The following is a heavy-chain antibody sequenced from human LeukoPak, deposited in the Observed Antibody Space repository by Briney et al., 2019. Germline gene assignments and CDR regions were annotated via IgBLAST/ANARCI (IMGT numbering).Heavy chain of an antibody. V-gene: IGHV3-21*01. CDR2: ISSSSSYI. CDR1: GFTFSSYS. CDR3: ARDAYDSSGYYPSYFDY. Sequence: GGSLRLSCAASGFTFSSYSMNWVRQAPGKGLEWVSSISSSSSYIYYADSVKGRFTISRDNAKNSLYLQMNSLRAEDTAVYYCARDAYDSSGYYPSYFDYWGQGTLVTVSS. D-gene: IGHD3-22*01. J-gene: IGHJ4*02.